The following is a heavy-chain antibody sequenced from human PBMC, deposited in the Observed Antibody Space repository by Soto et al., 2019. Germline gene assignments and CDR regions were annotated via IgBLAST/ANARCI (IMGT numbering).Heavy chain of an antibody. D-gene: IGHD6-13*01. J-gene: IGHJ5*02. CDR1: GGTFSSYA. V-gene: IGHV1-69*01. Sequence: QVQLVQSGAEVKKPGASVKVSCKASGGTFSSYAISWVRQAPGQGLEWMGGIIPIFGTANYAQKFQGRVTITADESTSTAYIELSSLRSEDTAVYYCAKRIAAAGTKGNWFDPWGQGTLVTVSS. CDR3: AKRIAAAGTKGNWFDP. CDR2: IIPIFGTA.